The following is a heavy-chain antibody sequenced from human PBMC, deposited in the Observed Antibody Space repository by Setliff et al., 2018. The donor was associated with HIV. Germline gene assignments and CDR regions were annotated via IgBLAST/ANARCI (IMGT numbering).Heavy chain of an antibody. Sequence: SGPMLVNPTQTLTLTCTFSGFSLSTSGVGVGWIRQPPGKALEWLALIFWNDDERYSPSLRSRLTITKDTSKDQVVLTMTNVDPVDTATYYCTHRRRRVGLVGATQPYYFDYWGQGTLVTVSS. CDR2: IFWNDDE. D-gene: IGHD1-26*01. CDR1: GFSLSTSGVG. CDR3: THRRRRVGLVGATQPYYFDY. V-gene: IGHV2-5*01. J-gene: IGHJ4*02.